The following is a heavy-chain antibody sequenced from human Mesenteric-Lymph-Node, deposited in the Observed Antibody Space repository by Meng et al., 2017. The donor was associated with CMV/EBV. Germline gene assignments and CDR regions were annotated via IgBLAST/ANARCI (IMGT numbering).Heavy chain of an antibody. J-gene: IGHJ4*02. CDR3: AMVCCRTAAGSY. CDR1: GFTFSSYA. Sequence: GGSLRLSCAASGFTFSSYAMHWVRQAPGKGLERVAVISYDGSNKYYADSVKGRFTISRDNAKNSLYLQMNSLRAEDTAVYYCAMVCCRTAAGSYWGQGTLVTVSS. D-gene: IGHD6-13*01. CDR2: ISYDGSNK. V-gene: IGHV3-30*04.